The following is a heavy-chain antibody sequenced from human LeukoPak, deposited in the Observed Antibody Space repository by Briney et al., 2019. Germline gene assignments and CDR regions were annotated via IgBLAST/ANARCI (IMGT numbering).Heavy chain of an antibody. J-gene: IGHJ4*02. D-gene: IGHD3-22*01. V-gene: IGHV3-74*01. CDR2: TNSDGKTT. CDR1: GFTFSSYW. Sequence: PGGSLRLSCAASGFTFSSYWMHWVRQAPGKGLVWVSRTNSDGKTTRYADSAKGRFTISRDNAKNSLYLQMNSLRAEDTAVYFCARGFVYDSSGPYFDYWGQGTLVTVSS. CDR3: ARGFVYDSSGPYFDY.